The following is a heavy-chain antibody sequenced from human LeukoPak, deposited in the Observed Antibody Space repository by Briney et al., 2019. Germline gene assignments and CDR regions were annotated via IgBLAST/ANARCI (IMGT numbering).Heavy chain of an antibody. CDR1: GYTFTTHD. Sequence: ASVKVSCKASGYTFTTHDLTWVRQATGQGLEWMGWMNPNSGNTGYAQKFQGRVTMTRNTSISTAYMELSSLRSEDTAVYYCARAGYSSSWYRYYYYGMDVWGQGTTVTVSS. V-gene: IGHV1-8*01. CDR2: MNPNSGNT. CDR3: ARAGYSSSWYRYYYYGMDV. J-gene: IGHJ6*02. D-gene: IGHD6-13*01.